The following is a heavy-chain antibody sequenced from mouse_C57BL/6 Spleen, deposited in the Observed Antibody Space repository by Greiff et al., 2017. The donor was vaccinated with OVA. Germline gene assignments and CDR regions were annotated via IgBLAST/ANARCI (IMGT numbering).Heavy chain of an antibody. Sequence: EVKVVESGGDLVKPGGSLKLSCAASGFTFSSYGMSWVRQTPDKRLEWVATISSGGSYTYYPDSVKGRFTISRDNAKNTLYLQMSSLKSEDTAMYYCARQDDYDWYFDVWGTGTTVTVSS. CDR2: ISSGGSYT. J-gene: IGHJ1*03. CDR1: GFTFSSYG. CDR3: ARQDDYDWYFDV. D-gene: IGHD2-4*01. V-gene: IGHV5-6*01.